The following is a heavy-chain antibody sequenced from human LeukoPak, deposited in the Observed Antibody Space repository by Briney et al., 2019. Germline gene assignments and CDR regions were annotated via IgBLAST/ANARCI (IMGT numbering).Heavy chain of an antibody. CDR1: GGSFSGYY. CDR3: ARHDLAVAGPPYH. CDR2: INHSGST. V-gene: IGHV4-34*01. J-gene: IGHJ4*02. D-gene: IGHD6-19*01. Sequence: SETLSLTCAVYGGSFSGYYWSWIRQPPGKGLEWIGEINHSGSTNYNPSLKSRVTISVDTSKNQFSLKLSSVTAADTAVYYCARHDLAVAGPPYHWGQGTLVTVSS.